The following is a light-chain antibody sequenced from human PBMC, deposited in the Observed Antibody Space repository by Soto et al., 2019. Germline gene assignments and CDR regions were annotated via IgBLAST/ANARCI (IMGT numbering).Light chain of an antibody. CDR1: QSVSSS. CDR2: GVS. CDR3: QTYDNGTPWT. J-gene: IGKJ1*01. V-gene: IGKV3-15*01. Sequence: EIVMTQSPPTLSGSRRRTGTVSCGASQSVSSSLSWYQQKPGQVPRLVIYGVSTSATGMPARFSGSGSGTEITLTIRRRQAEDFAGDFCQTYDNGTPWTVGQGDEVEI.